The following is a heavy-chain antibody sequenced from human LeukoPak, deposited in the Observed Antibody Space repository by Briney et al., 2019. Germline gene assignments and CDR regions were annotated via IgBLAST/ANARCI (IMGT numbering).Heavy chain of an antibody. J-gene: IGHJ4*02. CDR2: INYSGST. CDR3: ARRSSGWEDNYFDY. V-gene: IGHV4-59*01. D-gene: IGHD6-19*01. CDR1: DGSISTYY. Sequence: SETLSLTCTVSDGSISTYYCTWIRQPPGKGLEWIGFINYSGSTNYNPSLKSRVTMSVDTSKDKFSLSLSSVTAADTAVYYCARRSSGWEDNYFDYWGQGALVTVSS.